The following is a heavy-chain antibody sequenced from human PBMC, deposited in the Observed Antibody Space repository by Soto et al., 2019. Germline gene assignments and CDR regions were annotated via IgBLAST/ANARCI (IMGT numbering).Heavy chain of an antibody. CDR3: VKDESINWYSGHFRH. V-gene: IGHV3-23*01. CDR1: GLTFSNYA. J-gene: IGHJ1*01. Sequence: EVRLLESGGGLVKPGGSLRLSCATSGLTFSNYAMSWVRQAPGGGLEWVSSMSGSSSTTYYADSVRGRFTISRDRSKNTLYLQMSSLRAKDTALYYCVKDESINWYSGHFRHWGQGTLVTVSS. CDR2: MSGSSSTT. D-gene: IGHD6-13*01.